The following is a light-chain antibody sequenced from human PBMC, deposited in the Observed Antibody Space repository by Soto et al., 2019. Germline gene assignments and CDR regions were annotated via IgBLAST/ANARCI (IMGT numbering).Light chain of an antibody. CDR1: SSDVGTYDY. J-gene: IGLJ2*01. V-gene: IGLV2-8*01. CDR2: EVT. CDR3: SSYEGNNIFVI. Sequence: QSALTQPPSASGSPGQSVTISCTGTSSDVGTYDYVSWYQQHPGKAPKLMIYEVTKRPSGVPDRFSGSKSGNTASLTVSGLQSEDEADYYCSSYEGNNIFVIFGGGTKVTVL.